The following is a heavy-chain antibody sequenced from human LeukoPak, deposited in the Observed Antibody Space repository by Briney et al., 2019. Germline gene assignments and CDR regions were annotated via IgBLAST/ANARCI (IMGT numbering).Heavy chain of an antibody. D-gene: IGHD6-19*01. CDR2: IKQDGSEK. CDR3: ARDAVAGTRIDY. CDR1: GFTFSSYG. J-gene: IGHJ4*02. V-gene: IGHV3-7*01. Sequence: GRSLRLSCAASGFTFSSYGMHWVRQAPGKGLEWVANIKQDGSEKYYVDSVKGRFTISRDNAKNSLYLQMNSLRAEDTAVYYCARDAVAGTRIDYWGQGTLVTVSS.